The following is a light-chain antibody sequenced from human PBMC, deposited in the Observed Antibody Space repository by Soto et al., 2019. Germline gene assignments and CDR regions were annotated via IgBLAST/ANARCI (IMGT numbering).Light chain of an antibody. CDR1: RSVSSY. J-gene: IGKJ5*01. Sequence: EIVLTQSPATLSLSPLEPHSLSSRATRSVSSYLAWYQQKPGQAPRLIIYDASSRPTDIPARFSGSGSGTDCTLTISSLEPEDVALYYCQQRSNWPITLGQGTRLEIK. V-gene: IGKV3-11*01. CDR2: DAS. CDR3: QQRSNWPIT.